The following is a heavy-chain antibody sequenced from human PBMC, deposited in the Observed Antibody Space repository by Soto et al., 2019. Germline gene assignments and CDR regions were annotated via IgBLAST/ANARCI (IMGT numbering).Heavy chain of an antibody. CDR3: AKGSIVVVEAPIDF. V-gene: IGHV3-9*01. D-gene: IGHD2-2*01. CDR1: GLSFDDYA. Sequence: DVQLVESGGGLVQPGGSLRLSCAASGLSFDDYAMHWVRQAPGKGLEWVSGINWNSGGIAYADSVKGRFTISRDNAKKSLYLRMNSLRPEDTALYYCAKGSIVVVEAPIDFWGQGTMVIVSS. CDR2: INWNSGGI. J-gene: IGHJ4*02.